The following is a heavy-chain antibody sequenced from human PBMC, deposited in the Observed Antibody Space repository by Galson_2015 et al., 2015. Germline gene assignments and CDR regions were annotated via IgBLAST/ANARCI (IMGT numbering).Heavy chain of an antibody. CDR2: ISGSGGRT. V-gene: IGHV3-23*01. Sequence: SLRLSCAASGFTFSTYAMSWVRQAPGKGLEWVSDISGSGGRTYYADSVKGRFTISRDNSKNTLYLQMNSLRAEDTAVYYCAKVDYSSSSADFDYWGQGTLVTVSS. CDR3: AKVDYSSSSADFDY. J-gene: IGHJ4*02. CDR1: GFTFSTYA. D-gene: IGHD6-6*01.